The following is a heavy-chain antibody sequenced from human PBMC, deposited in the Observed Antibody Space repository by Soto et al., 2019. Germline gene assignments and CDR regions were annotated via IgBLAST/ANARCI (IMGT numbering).Heavy chain of an antibody. V-gene: IGHV3-23*01. CDR3: AKGQNSGTYRFYFDY. D-gene: IGHD1-26*01. CDR1: GITLSSYA. J-gene: IGHJ4*02. CDR2: ISASGGST. Sequence: GGSLRLSCAASGITLSSYAMSWVRQAPGKGPEWVSGISASGGSTSYADSVRGRFTISRDNSKNTLYLQMNSLRADDTAVYHCAKGQNSGTYRFYFDYWGQGALVTVSS.